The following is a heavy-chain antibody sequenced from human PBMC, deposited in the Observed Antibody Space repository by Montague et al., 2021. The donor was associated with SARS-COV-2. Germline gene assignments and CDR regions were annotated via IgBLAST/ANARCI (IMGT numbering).Heavy chain of an antibody. CDR1: GGSFSDYK. D-gene: IGHD1-14*01. J-gene: IGHJ4*02. CDR2: INHSGSA. Sequence: SETLSLTCAVYGGSFSDYKWTWIRQPPGKGLEWLGQINHSGSANYKPSLKSRITISVDTSKNQFSLKLTSVTAADTAVYYCARGDTGYWGQGTLVTVSS. V-gene: IGHV4-34*01. CDR3: ARGDTGY.